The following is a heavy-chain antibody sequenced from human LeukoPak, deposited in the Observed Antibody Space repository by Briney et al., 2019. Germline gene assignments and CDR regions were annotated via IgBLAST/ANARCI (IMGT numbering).Heavy chain of an antibody. J-gene: IGHJ4*02. CDR3: ARASWFFDY. CDR2: INHSGST. Sequence: SETLSLTCAVYGGSFSGYYWSWIRQPPGKGLEWIGEINHSGSTNYNPSLRSRVTISVDTSKNQFSLKLSSVTAADTAVYYCARASWFFDYWGQGTLVTVSS. V-gene: IGHV4-34*01. D-gene: IGHD3-22*01. CDR1: GGSFSGYY.